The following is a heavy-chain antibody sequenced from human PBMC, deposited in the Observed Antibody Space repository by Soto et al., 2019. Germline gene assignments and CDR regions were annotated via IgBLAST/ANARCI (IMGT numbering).Heavy chain of an antibody. CDR3: ARENVYCSGGSCYPHDAFDI. CDR2: ISYDGSNK. CDR1: GFTFSSYA. V-gene: IGHV3-30-3*01. D-gene: IGHD2-15*01. J-gene: IGHJ3*02. Sequence: GGSLRLSCAASGFTFSSYAMHWVRQAPGKGLEWVAVISYDGSNKYYADSVEGRFTISRDNSKNTLYLQMNSLRAEDTAVYYCARENVYCSGGSCYPHDAFDIWDQGTMVTVSS.